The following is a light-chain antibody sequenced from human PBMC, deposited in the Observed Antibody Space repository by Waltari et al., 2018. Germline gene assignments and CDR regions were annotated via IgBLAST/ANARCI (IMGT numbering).Light chain of an antibody. CDR2: GAS. V-gene: IGKV3-20*01. Sequence: EIVLTQSPGTLSLSPGERATLSCRTSQYVSSSYLAWYQQKPGQAPRLLIYGASFRAAGIPERFSGSGSGTDFTLTISRLEPEDFAVFYCLQYGSPPFTFGPGTKVEIK. J-gene: IGKJ3*01. CDR3: LQYGSPPFT. CDR1: QYVSSSY.